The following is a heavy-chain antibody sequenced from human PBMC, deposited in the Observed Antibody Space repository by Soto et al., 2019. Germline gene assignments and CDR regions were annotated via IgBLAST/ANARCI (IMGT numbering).Heavy chain of an antibody. V-gene: IGHV1-18*01. CDR3: ARVSGTGMAPYLDY. CDR1: GYTFTSYG. Sequence: ASVKVSCKASGYTFTSYGISWVRQAPGQGLEWMGWISACNGNANYAQKLQGRVTMTTDTSTSTAYMELRSLRSDDTAVYYCARVSGTGMAPYLDYWGQGTLVTVSS. D-gene: IGHD1-7*01. CDR2: ISACNGNA. J-gene: IGHJ4*02.